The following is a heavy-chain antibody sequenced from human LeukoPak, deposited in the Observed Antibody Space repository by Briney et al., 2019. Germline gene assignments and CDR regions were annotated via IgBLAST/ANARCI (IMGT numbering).Heavy chain of an antibody. J-gene: IGHJ5*02. CDR1: GGSISSYY. Sequence: SETLSLTCTVSGGSISSYYWSWIRQPPGKGLEWIGYIYYSGSINYNPSLKSRVTISVDTSKNQFSLKLSSVTAADTAVYYCARAYGKNWFDPWGQGTLVTVSS. CDR2: IYYSGSI. D-gene: IGHD4-17*01. CDR3: ARAYGKNWFDP. V-gene: IGHV4-59*01.